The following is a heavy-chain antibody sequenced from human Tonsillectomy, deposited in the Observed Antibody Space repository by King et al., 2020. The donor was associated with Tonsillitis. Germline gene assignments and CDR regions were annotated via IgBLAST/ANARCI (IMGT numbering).Heavy chain of an antibody. J-gene: IGHJ6*02. Sequence: EVQLVESGGVVVQPGGSLRLSCAASGFTFDDYTMHWVRQAPGKGLEWVSLITWDGGSTYYGDSVKGRFTISRDNSKNSLYLQMNSLRTEDTALYYCAKDINSYYDFWSGNVGGMDVWGQGTTVTVPS. V-gene: IGHV3-43*01. D-gene: IGHD3-3*01. CDR1: GFTFDDYT. CDR2: ITWDGGST. CDR3: AKDINSYYDFWSGNVGGMDV.